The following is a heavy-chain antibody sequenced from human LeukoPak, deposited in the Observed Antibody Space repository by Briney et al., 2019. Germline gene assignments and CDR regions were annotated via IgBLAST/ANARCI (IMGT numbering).Heavy chain of an antibody. V-gene: IGHV1-46*01. CDR3: ARAYSITMPVAY. Sequence: ASVKVSCKASGYTFTSYYMHWVRQAPGQGLEWMGIINPSGGSTSYAQKFQGRVTMTRDMSTSTVYMELSSLRSEDTAVYYCARAYSITMPVAYWGQGTLVTVSS. CDR2: INPSGGST. D-gene: IGHD3-22*01. J-gene: IGHJ4*02. CDR1: GYTFTSYY.